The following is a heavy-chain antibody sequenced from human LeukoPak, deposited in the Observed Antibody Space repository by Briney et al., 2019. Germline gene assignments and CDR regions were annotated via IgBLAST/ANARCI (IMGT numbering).Heavy chain of an antibody. Sequence: PGGSLRLSCAASGFTFDNYRMSWVRQAPGKGLEWVTTVNADGGNTYYADSVKGRFTISRDNSKSTLILQMNSLRVEDTALYYCTKRVKYGGTWDHFADWGLGTLVTVSS. D-gene: IGHD1-26*01. CDR3: TKRVKYGGTWDHFAD. CDR1: GFTFDNYR. V-gene: IGHV3-23*01. J-gene: IGHJ4*02. CDR2: VNADGGNT.